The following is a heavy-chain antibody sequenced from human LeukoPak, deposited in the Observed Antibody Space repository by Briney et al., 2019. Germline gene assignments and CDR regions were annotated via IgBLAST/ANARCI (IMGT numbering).Heavy chain of an antibody. Sequence: GGSLRLSCAASGFTFSSYSMNWVRQAPGKGLEWVLSISSSSSYIYYADSVKGRFTISRDNAKNPLYLQMNSLRAEDTAVYYCASRIVGTPDYFDYWGQGTLVTVSS. V-gene: IGHV3-21*01. J-gene: IGHJ4*02. CDR3: ASRIVGTPDYFDY. CDR1: GFTFSSYS. D-gene: IGHD1-26*01. CDR2: ISSSSSYI.